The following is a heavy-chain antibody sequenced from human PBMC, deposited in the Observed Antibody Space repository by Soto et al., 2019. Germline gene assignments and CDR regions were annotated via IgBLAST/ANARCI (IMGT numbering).Heavy chain of an antibody. V-gene: IGHV3-21*04. CDR1: GFPFNNYG. CDR3: AREDSIIIPAVSDF. Sequence: GSLRLSGVVYGFPFNNYGINWVRQAPGKGLEWVSTVSNIDYTYYSDLVKVRFTISRDNAKNTVSLQMNTLRAEDTAVYSCAREDSIIIPAVSDFWGQGTLVTVSS. D-gene: IGHD2-2*01. CDR2: VSNIDYT. J-gene: IGHJ4*02.